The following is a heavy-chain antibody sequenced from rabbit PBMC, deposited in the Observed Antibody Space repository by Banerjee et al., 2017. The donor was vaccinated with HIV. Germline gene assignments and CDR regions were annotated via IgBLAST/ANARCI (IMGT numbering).Heavy chain of an antibody. J-gene: IGHJ6*01. CDR1: GVSFSISSY. Sequence: QSLEESGGDLVKPGASLTLTCTASGVSFSISSYMCWVRQAPGKGLEWMACIDAGSSGFTYFATWAKGRFTISKISSTTVTLQMTRLTAADTATYFCARDLTGVIGWNFYLWGQGTLVTVS. V-gene: IGHV1S40*01. CDR3: ARDLTGVIGWNFYL. D-gene: IGHD1-1*01. CDR2: IDAGSSGFT.